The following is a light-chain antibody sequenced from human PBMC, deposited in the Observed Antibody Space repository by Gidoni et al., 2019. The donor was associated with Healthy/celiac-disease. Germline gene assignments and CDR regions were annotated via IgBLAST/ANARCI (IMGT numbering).Light chain of an antibody. CDR3: QQCYSTPHA. J-gene: IGKJ2*01. CDR2: AAS. Sequence: DIQLTESPSSLSASLRDRVTITCRASMSMSSYLNWYQQKPGKAPKLLIYAASSLQSGVPSRFSGSGSGTDFTLTISSLQPEDFATYYCQQCYSTPHAFGQGTKLEIK. V-gene: IGKV1-39*01. CDR1: MSMSSY.